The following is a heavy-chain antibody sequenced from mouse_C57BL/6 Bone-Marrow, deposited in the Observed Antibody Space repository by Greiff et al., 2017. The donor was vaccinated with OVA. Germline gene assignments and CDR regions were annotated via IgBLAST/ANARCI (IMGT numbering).Heavy chain of an antibody. D-gene: IGHD1-1*01. CDR2: ISYDGSN. V-gene: IGHV3-6*01. J-gene: IGHJ1*03. CDR3: ARDQITTVVYWYFDV. Sequence: DVHLVESGPGLVKPSQSLSLTCSVTGYSITSGYYWNWIRQFPGNKLEWMGYISYDGSNNYNPSLKNRISITRDTSKNQFFLKLNSVTTEDTATYYCARDQITTVVYWYFDVWGTGTTVTVSS. CDR1: GYSITSGYY.